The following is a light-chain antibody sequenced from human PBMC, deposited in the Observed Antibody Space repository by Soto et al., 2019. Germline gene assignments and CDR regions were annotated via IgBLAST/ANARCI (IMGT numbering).Light chain of an antibody. CDR1: SGHSSYA. V-gene: IGLV4-69*01. Sequence: QSVLTQSPSASASLGASVKLTCSLSSGHSSYAIAWHQQQPEKGPHFLMKVSSDGTHIKGDGIPDRFSGSNSGAERYLTISSLQSEDEADYYCQTWGAGVVVFGGGTKLTVL. CDR3: QTWGAGVVV. CDR2: VSSDGTH. J-gene: IGLJ3*02.